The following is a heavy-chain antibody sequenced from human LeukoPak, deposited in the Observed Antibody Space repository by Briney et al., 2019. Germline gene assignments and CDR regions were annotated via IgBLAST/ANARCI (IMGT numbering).Heavy chain of an antibody. Sequence: ASVKVSCKASGYTFTGYYMHWVRQAPGQGLEWMGWINPNSGGTNYAQKFQGRVTMTRDTSISTAYMELSRLDSDDPAVYYCAGVAYIFDSSGYYHGGDFDYWGQGALVTVSS. CDR2: INPNSGGT. V-gene: IGHV1-2*02. CDR3: AGVAYIFDSSGYYHGGDFDY. CDR1: GYTFTGYY. D-gene: IGHD3-22*01. J-gene: IGHJ4*02.